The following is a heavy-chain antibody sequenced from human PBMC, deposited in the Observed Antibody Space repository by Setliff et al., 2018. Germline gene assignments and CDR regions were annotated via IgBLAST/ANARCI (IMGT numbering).Heavy chain of an antibody. CDR2: IYHDGND. Sequence: PSETLSLTCTVSGASINSLSWWSWVRQPPGKGLEWIGEIYHDGNDKYTPSVHYSPSLKSRVTISIDKSNNQFSLKLTSMTAADTAFYYCARDHGGYNSLDYWGQGTLVTVSS. J-gene: IGHJ4*02. CDR1: GASINSLSW. V-gene: IGHV4-4*02. CDR3: ARDHGGYNSLDY. D-gene: IGHD5-12*01.